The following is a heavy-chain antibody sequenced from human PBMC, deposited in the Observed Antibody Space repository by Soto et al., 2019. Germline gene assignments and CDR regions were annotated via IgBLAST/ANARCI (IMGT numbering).Heavy chain of an antibody. V-gene: IGHV1-69*13. CDR3: VGAAAGTAVLIRYYYYGMDV. CDR2: IIPIFGTA. J-gene: IGHJ6*02. CDR1: GGTFSSYA. Sequence: GASVKVSCKASGGTFSSYAISWVRQAPGQGLEWMGGIIPIFGTANYAQKFQGRVTITADESTSTAYMELSSLRSEDTAVYYCVGAAAGTAVLIRYYYYGMDVWGQGTTVTVSS. D-gene: IGHD6-13*01.